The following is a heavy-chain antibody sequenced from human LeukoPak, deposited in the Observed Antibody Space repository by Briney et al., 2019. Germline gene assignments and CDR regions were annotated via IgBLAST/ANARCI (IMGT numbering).Heavy chain of an antibody. J-gene: IGHJ6*02. CDR2: IKRDAPVT. V-gene: IGHV3-74*01. CDR3: ARVSRDSDYDNGMDV. D-gene: IGHD5-12*01. Sequence: GGPLRLSCAAPGFTFSNYLMHWARKAPGNGLVWVSSIKRDAPVTTYADSVNGPFPMSRDHANITLYLQMNSLRREVMTVYYCARVSRDSDYDNGMDVWGQGTTVTVSS. CDR1: GFTFSNYL.